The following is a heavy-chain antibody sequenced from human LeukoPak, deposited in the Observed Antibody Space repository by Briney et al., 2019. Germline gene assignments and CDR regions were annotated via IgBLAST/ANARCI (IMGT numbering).Heavy chain of an antibody. Sequence: SETLSLTCTVSGGSISSSSYYWGWIRQPPWKGLEWIGSIYYSGSTYYNPSLKSRVTISVDTSKNQFSLKLSSVTAADTAVYYRAREYLGTWPYYFDYWGQGTLVTVSS. V-gene: IGHV4-39*07. CDR3: AREYLGTWPYYFDY. J-gene: IGHJ4*02. CDR2: IYYSGST. CDR1: GGSISSSSYY. D-gene: IGHD1-14*01.